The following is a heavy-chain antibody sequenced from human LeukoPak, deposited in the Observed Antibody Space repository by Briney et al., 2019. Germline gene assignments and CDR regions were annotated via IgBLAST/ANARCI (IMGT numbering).Heavy chain of an antibody. J-gene: IGHJ3*02. D-gene: IGHD6-19*01. V-gene: IGHV4-39*01. CDR3: ARPAVAGTNLVAFDI. CDR1: GGSISSSSYY. CDR2: IYYRGST. Sequence: SETQSLTCTVSGGSISSSSYYWGWIRQPPGKGLEWIGSIYYRGSTYYNPSLKSRVTISVDTSKNQFSLKLSSVTAADTAVYYCARPAVAGTNLVAFDIWGQGTMVTVSS.